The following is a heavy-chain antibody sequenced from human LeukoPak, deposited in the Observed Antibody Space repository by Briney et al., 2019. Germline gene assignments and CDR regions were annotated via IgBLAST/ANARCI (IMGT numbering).Heavy chain of an antibody. CDR1: GYTFTSYD. Sequence: GASVKVSCKASGYTFTSYDINWVRQATGQGLEWMGWMNPNSGNTGYAQKFQGRVTMTRNTSISTAYMELSSLRSEDTAVYYCARAGVVYYDFWSPSGYYYYMDVWGKGTTVTVSS. V-gene: IGHV1-8*01. CDR2: MNPNSGNT. D-gene: IGHD3-3*01. J-gene: IGHJ6*03. CDR3: ARAGVVYYDFWSPSGYYYYMDV.